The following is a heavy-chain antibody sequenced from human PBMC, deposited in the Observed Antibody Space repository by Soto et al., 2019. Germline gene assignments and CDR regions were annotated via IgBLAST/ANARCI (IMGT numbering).Heavy chain of an antibody. CDR3: FCHDNATTEIDS. D-gene: IGHD3-22*01. CDR1: GGSISSGEYY. CDR2: ISYSGST. J-gene: IGHJ5*01. V-gene: IGHV4-30-4*01. Sequence: SETLSLTCTVSGGSISSGEYYWTWIRQPPGKGLEWIGYISYSGSTHYSPSLKSRLTTSLDTSKNQFSLKLTSVTAADTAVYYFFCHDNATTEIDS.